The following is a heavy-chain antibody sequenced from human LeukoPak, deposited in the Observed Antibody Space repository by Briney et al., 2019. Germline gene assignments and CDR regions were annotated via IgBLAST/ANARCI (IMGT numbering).Heavy chain of an antibody. V-gene: IGHV3-30*03. CDR2: ISYDGSNK. Sequence: GGSLRLSCAASGFTFSSYGMHWVRQAPGKGLEWVAVISYDGSNKYYADSVKGRFLICRDNSKNTLYLQMNSLRAEDTAVYYCATPQQWLVLWNYFDYWGQGTLVTVSS. CDR3: ATPQQWLVLWNYFDY. CDR1: GFTFSSYG. D-gene: IGHD6-19*01. J-gene: IGHJ4*02.